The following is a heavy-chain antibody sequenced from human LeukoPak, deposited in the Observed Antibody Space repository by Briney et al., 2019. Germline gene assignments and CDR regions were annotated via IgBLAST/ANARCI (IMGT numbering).Heavy chain of an antibody. CDR3: ARDHSSYGASPTDY. V-gene: IGHV4-61*02. D-gene: IGHD5-18*01. J-gene: IGHJ4*02. Sequence: SETLSLTCTVSDGFIKSGNYYWSWIRQPAGKGLEWIGRIHIGGSTNYNPYLESRVTISVDTSKSQFSLKLSSVTAADTAVYYCARDHSSYGASPTDYWGQGTLVTVSS. CDR2: IHIGGST. CDR1: DGFIKSGNYY.